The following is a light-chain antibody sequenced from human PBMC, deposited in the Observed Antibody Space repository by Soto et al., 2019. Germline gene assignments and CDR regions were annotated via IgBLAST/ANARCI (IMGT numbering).Light chain of an antibody. CDR3: QQYNTYPYT. V-gene: IGKV1-5*03. CDR1: QSISTW. CDR2: KAS. Sequence: DIQMTQSPSTLSASVGDRVTITCRASQSISTWLAWYQQKPGKVPKLLIHKASTLQSGVPSRFSGSGSGTEFTLTISSLQPDDSATYYCQQYNTYPYTFGQGTRLEI. J-gene: IGKJ2*01.